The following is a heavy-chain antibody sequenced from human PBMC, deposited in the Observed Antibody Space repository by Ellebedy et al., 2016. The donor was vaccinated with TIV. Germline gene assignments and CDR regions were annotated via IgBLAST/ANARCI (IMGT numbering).Heavy chain of an antibody. CDR3: TPEVIWFGEFGDDY. J-gene: IGHJ4*02. CDR2: IESKTAGGTI. V-gene: IGHV3-15*07. Sequence: GESLKISCAASGFTFSNTYMNWVRQAPGKGLEWVGRIESKTAGGTILYAAPVKGRFTISRDDSKNAVYLQMDGLKTEDTAVYYCTPEVIWFGEFGDDYWGQGTLVSVSS. CDR1: GFTFSNTY. D-gene: IGHD3-10*01.